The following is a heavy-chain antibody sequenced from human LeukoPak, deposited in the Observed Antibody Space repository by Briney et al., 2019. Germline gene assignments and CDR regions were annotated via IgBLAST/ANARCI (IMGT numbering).Heavy chain of an antibody. J-gene: IGHJ4*02. Sequence: PGGSLRLSCAASGFTFSDYDMHWVRQAPGKGLEWVSAISGSGGSTYYADSVKGRFTISRDNSKNTLYLQMNSLRAEDTAVYYCATTQNTADLDYWGQGTLVTVSS. D-gene: IGHD5-18*01. V-gene: IGHV3-23*01. CDR3: ATTQNTADLDY. CDR1: GFTFSDYD. CDR2: ISGSGGST.